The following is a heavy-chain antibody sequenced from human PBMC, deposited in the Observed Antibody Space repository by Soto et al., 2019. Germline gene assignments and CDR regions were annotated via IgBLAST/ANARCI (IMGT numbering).Heavy chain of an antibody. CDR1: GGSISSYY. D-gene: IGHD2-8*01. CDR3: ARDLTVYAISSWVY. Sequence: SETLSLTCTVSGGSISSYYWSWIRQPPGKGLEWIGYIYYSGSTNYNPSLKSRVTISVDTSKNQFSLKLSSVTAEDTAVYYCARDLTVYAISSWVYWGQGTLVTVSS. V-gene: IGHV4-59*01. CDR2: IYYSGST. J-gene: IGHJ4*02.